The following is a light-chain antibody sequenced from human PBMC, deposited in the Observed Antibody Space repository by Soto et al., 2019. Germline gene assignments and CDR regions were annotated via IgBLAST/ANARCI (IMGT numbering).Light chain of an antibody. V-gene: IGKV1-33*01. CDR3: QQYVNALT. Sequence: DIQMTQSPSSLSASAGDRVTITCQASQDISNHLNWYQQKAGKAPKLLINDASNLEAGVPARVSGSGAGTDFTLTISSLQPEDIATYYCQQYVNALTFGGGTKVEIK. CDR2: DAS. J-gene: IGKJ4*01. CDR1: QDISNH.